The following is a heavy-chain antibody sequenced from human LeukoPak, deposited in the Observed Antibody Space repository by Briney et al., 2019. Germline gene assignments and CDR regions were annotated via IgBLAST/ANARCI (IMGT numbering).Heavy chain of an antibody. Sequence: GGSLRLSCAASGISVSDDYMSWVRQAPGKGLEWVSAIYADGYTRDAASVKGRFSISRHNSKNTVYLQMDNLRPEDTAVYYCARDRRGEKDFDVWGPGTMVTVSS. V-gene: IGHV3-53*04. CDR1: GISVSDDY. CDR2: IYADGYT. CDR3: ARDRRGEKDFDV. J-gene: IGHJ3*01.